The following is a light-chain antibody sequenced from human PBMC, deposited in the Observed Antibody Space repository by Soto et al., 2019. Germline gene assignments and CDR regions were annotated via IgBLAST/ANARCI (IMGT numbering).Light chain of an antibody. CDR3: CSYAVTYTLV. Sequence: QSALTQPRSVSGSPGQSVAISCTGTSSDVGGYNYVSWYQQHPGKAPQLMVYDVNKRPSGVPDRFSGSKSGNTASLTISGLQAEDEADYYCCSYAVTYTLVFGGGTKLTVL. CDR2: DVN. CDR1: SSDVGGYNY. V-gene: IGLV2-11*01. J-gene: IGLJ2*01.